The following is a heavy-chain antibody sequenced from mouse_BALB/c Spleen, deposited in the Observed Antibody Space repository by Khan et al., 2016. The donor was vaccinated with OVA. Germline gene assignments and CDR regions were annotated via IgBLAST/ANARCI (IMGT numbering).Heavy chain of an antibody. CDR1: GYSITSDYA. V-gene: IGHV3-2*02. CDR3: ARWFTY. J-gene: IGHJ3*01. Sequence: VQLKESGPGLVKPSQSLSLTCTVTGYSITSDYAWNWIRQFPGNKLEWMGYISYSGSTTYNPSFKSRISITRDTSKNQFFLQLNSVTTEDTATYYCARWFTYWGQGTMVTVSA. CDR2: ISYSGST.